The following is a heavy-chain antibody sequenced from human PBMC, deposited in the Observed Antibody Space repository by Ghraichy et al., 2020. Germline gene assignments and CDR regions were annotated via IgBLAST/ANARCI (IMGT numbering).Heavy chain of an antibody. CDR1: GYTFTGYY. CDR2: INPNSGGT. D-gene: IGHD7-27*01. V-gene: IGHV1-2*04. CDR3: ARDLLTGDWYFDL. J-gene: IGHJ2*01. Sequence: ASVKVSCKASGYTFTGYYMHWVRQAPGQGLEWMGWINPNSGGTNYAQKFQGWVTMTRDTSISTAYMELSRLRSDDTAVYYCARDLLTGDWYFDLWGRGTLVTVSS.